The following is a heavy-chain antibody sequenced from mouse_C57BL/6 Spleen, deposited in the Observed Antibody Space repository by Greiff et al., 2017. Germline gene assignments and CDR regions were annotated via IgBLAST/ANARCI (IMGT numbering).Heavy chain of an antibody. D-gene: IGHD1-1*01. CDR1: GFTFSSYG. J-gene: IGHJ1*03. CDR2: ISSGGSYT. CDR3: ARWDYGSSHWYFDV. V-gene: IGHV5-6*01. Sequence: EVMLVESGGDLVKPGGSLKLSCAASGFTFSSYGMSWVRQTPDKRLEWVATISSGGSYTYYPDSVKGRFTISRDNAKNTLYLQMSSLKSEDTAMYYCARWDYGSSHWYFDVWGTGTTVTVSS.